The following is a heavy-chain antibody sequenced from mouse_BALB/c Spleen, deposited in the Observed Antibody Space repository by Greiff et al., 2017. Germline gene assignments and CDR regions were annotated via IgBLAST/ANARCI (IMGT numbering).Heavy chain of an antibody. CDR2: ISYSGST. Sequence: EVQLQESGPGLVKPSQSLSLTCTVTGYSITSDYAWNWIRQFPGNKLEWMGYISYSGSTSYNPSLKSRISITRDTSKNQFFLQLNSVTTEDTATYYCARNYYDYDRAYWGQGTLVTVSA. CDR3: ARNYYDYDRAY. D-gene: IGHD2-4*01. V-gene: IGHV3-2*02. CDR1: GYSITSDYA. J-gene: IGHJ3*01.